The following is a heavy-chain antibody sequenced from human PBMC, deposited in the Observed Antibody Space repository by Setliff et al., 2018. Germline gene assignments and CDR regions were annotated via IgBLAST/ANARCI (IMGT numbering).Heavy chain of an antibody. CDR3: ARHGSSGKFDASDI. D-gene: IGHD3-10*01. Sequence: ASVKVSCKASGYPFTSYGVNWVRQAPGQGLEWMGRIVTYNDDTYYPRKFQGRVTMTTDTSTSTAYMELRSLTSDDTAVYYCARHGSSGKFDASDIWGQGTMVTVS. CDR1: GYPFTSYG. CDR2: IVTYNDDT. J-gene: IGHJ3*02. V-gene: IGHV1-18*04.